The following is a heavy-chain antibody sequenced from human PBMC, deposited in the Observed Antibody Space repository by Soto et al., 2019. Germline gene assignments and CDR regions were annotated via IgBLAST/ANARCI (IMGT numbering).Heavy chain of an antibody. D-gene: IGHD3-9*01. CDR1: GGSVSSGSYY. Sequence: SETLSLTCTVSGGSVSSGSYYWSWIRQPPGKGLEWIGYIYYSGSTNYNPSLKSRVTISVDTSKNQFSLKLSSVTAADTAVYYCARAWILTGYYHYYYYGMDVWGQGTTVTVSS. CDR2: IYYSGST. CDR3: ARAWILTGYYHYYYYGMDV. J-gene: IGHJ6*02. V-gene: IGHV4-61*01.